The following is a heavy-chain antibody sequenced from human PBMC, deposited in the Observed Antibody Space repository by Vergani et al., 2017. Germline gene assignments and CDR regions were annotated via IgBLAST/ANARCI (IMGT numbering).Heavy chain of an antibody. CDR2: ISGSGGIT. D-gene: IGHD2-2*01. V-gene: IGHV3-23*04. CDR3: AKLYCSSTSCYPHNWFDP. CDR1: GFTFSSYA. J-gene: IGHJ5*02. Sequence: EVQLVESGGGLVQPGGSLRLSCAASGFTFSSYAMSWVRQAPGKGLEWVSAISGSGGITYYAYSVKGRFTISRDNSKNTLYLQMNSLRAEDTAVYYCAKLYCSSTSCYPHNWFDPWGQGSLVTVSS.